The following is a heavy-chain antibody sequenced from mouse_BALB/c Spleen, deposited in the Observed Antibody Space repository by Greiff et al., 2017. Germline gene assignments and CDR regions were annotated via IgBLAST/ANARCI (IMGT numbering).Heavy chain of an antibody. V-gene: IGHV1-87*01. Sequence: VQLQQSGAELARPGASVKLSCKASGYTFTSYWMQWVKQRPGQGLEWIGAIYPGDGDTRYTQKFKGKATLTADKSSSTAYMQLSSLASEDSAVYYCARYGSSYYYFDYWGQGTTLTVSS. CDR2: IYPGDGDT. CDR1: GYTFTSYW. J-gene: IGHJ2*01. D-gene: IGHD1-1*01. CDR3: ARYGSSYYYFDY.